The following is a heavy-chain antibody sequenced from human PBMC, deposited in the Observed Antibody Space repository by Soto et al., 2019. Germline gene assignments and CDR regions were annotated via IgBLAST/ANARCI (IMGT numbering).Heavy chain of an antibody. CDR3: ARALYDILTGYYNGAQGY. V-gene: IGHV3-23*01. CDR2: ISGSGGNT. D-gene: IGHD3-9*01. Sequence: WGSLRLSCAASGFTFSNYATSWVRQAPGKGLEWVSGISGSGGNTYYADSVKGRFTISRDNSKNTLYLQMNSLRVEDTAVYYCARALYDILTGYYNGAQGYWGQGTLVTVSS. J-gene: IGHJ4*02. CDR1: GFTFSNYA.